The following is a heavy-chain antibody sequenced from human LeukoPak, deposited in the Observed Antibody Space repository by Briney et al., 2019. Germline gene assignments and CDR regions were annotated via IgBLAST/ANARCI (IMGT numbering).Heavy chain of an antibody. D-gene: IGHD6-19*01. V-gene: IGHV3-48*03. CDR2: ISSSGSTI. Sequence: TGGSLRLSCAASGFTFSSYEMNWVRQAPGKGLEWVSYISSSGSTIYYADSVKGRFTISRDNAKNSLYLQMNSLRAEDTAVYYCARAVAGNGGFDYWGQGTLVTVSS. J-gene: IGHJ4*02. CDR1: GFTFSSYE. CDR3: ARAVAGNGGFDY.